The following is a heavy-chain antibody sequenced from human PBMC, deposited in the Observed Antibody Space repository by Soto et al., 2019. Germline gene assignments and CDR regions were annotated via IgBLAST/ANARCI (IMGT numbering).Heavy chain of an antibody. Sequence: QVQLVQSGAEVKKPGSSVKVSCKASGGTFSSYAISWVRQAPGQGLEWMGGIIPIFGTANYAQKFQGRVTSTAHESTGTAYMELRSLSSEHTAVDYCAVPRGDGIDVWGQGTTVTVSS. CDR3: AVPRGDGIDV. CDR2: IIPIFGTA. J-gene: IGHJ6*02. CDR1: GGTFSSYA. V-gene: IGHV1-69*01. D-gene: IGHD2-2*01.